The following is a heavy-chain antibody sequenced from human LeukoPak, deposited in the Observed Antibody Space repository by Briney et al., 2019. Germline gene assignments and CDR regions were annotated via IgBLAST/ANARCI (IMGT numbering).Heavy chain of an antibody. CDR1: GGFISSYY. D-gene: IGHD3-22*01. V-gene: IGHV4-59*01. CDR3: AGASYDSSGVH. CDR2: IYYSGST. Sequence: PSXTLSLTCTVSGGFISSYYWSWIRQPPGKGMELFGYIYYSGSTNYNPSLKSRVTISLDTSKNHFSLKLSSVTAADTAVYYCAGASYDSSGVHWGQGTLVTVSS. J-gene: IGHJ4*02.